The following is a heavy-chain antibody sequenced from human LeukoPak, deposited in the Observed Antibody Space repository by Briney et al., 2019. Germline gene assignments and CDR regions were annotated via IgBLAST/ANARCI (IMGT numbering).Heavy chain of an antibody. Sequence: PAGSLRLSCAASGFTFSTYAITWVRQGPGKGLEWVSAIRPDGDRTYYANSVRGRFTISRDNSKDTVYLQINGLRVEDTAVYYCAREQSGTGGWYTVDYWGQGTLVTVSS. J-gene: IGHJ4*02. CDR1: GFTFSTYA. V-gene: IGHV3-23*01. D-gene: IGHD6-19*01. CDR3: AREQSGTGGWYTVDY. CDR2: IRPDGDRT.